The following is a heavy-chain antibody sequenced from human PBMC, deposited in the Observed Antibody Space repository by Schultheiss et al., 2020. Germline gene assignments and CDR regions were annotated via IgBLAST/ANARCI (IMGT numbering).Heavy chain of an antibody. D-gene: IGHD3-22*01. J-gene: IGHJ3*02. Sequence: SETLSLTCTVSGGSISSYYWSWIRQPPGKGLEWIGYIYYSGSTNYNPSLKSRVTISVDTSKNQFSLKLSSVTAADTAVYYCARYYYDSSGYYSALVVSDAFDIWGQGTMVTVSS. CDR1: GGSISSYY. CDR2: IYYSGST. CDR3: ARYYYDSSGYYSALVVSDAFDI. V-gene: IGHV4-59*01.